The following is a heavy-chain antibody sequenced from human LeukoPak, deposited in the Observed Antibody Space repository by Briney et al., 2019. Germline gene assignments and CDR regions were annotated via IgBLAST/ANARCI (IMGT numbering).Heavy chain of an antibody. CDR1: GFPFSSYG. V-gene: IGHV3-33*05. CDR3: ARDLSAAFDF. D-gene: IGHD6-19*01. J-gene: IGHJ4*02. CDR2: LVYDERS. Sequence: PGGSLRLSCAASGFPFSSYGMHWVRQDPGKGLEWVARLVYDERSDYANSVKGRFSISRDNSKNTLFLDMSDLRVEDTAVYYCARDLSAAFDFWGQGVQVTVSS.